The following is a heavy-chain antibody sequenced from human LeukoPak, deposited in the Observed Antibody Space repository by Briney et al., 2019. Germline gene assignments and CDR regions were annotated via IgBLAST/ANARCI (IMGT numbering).Heavy chain of an antibody. CDR3: ARSHTVVTPYYFDY. Sequence: GGSLRLSCVVSGFTFTSHGMNWIRQAPGKGLEWVSSISSSSSYIYYADSVKGRFTISRDNAKSSLYLQMNSLRAEDTAVYYCARSHTVVTPYYFDYWGQGTLVTVSS. CDR1: GFTFTSHG. CDR2: ISSSSSYI. D-gene: IGHD4-23*01. V-gene: IGHV3-21*01. J-gene: IGHJ4*02.